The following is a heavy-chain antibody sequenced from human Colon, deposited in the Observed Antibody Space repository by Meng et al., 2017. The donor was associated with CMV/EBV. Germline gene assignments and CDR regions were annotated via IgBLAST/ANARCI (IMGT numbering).Heavy chain of an antibody. V-gene: IGHV3-23*03. D-gene: IGHD1-1*01. Sequence: GGSLRLSCAASGFTFSSYAMSWVRQAPGKGLEWVSVIYSGGSSTYYADSVKGRFTISRDNSKNTLYLQMNSLRAEDTAVYYCAKDLLHWNDVGEYYFDYWGQGTLVTVSS. CDR3: AKDLLHWNDVGEYYFDY. CDR2: IYSGGSST. CDR1: GFTFSSYA. J-gene: IGHJ4*02.